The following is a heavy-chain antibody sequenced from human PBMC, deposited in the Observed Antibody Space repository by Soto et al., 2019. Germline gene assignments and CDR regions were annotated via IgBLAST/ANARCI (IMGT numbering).Heavy chain of an antibody. CDR3: TTDWVAVAGDV. D-gene: IGHD6-19*01. CDR2: IKSKTDGGTT. CDR1: GFSFSNAW. V-gene: IGHV3-15*07. J-gene: IGHJ6*02. Sequence: EVQLVESGGGLVKPGGSLRLSCAASGFSFSNAWMNWVRQAPGKGLEWVGRIKSKTDGGTTDYAAPVKGRFTISRDDSKNTLYLQLNRLKTEDTAVYYCTTDWVAVAGDVWGQGTTVTVSS.